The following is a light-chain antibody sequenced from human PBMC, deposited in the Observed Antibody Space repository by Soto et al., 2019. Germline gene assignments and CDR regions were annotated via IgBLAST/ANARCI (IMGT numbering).Light chain of an antibody. CDR2: GAS. J-gene: IGKJ1*01. V-gene: IGKV3-15*01. CDR3: QQYNNWGT. CDR1: QSVRSN. Sequence: EIVMTQSPATLSVSPGERATPSCRARQSVRSNLAWYQRKPGQATRLLIYGASTRATGNPARFSGSGSGTEFTLTISSLQSEDFAVYYCQQYNNWGTFGQGTKVEIK.